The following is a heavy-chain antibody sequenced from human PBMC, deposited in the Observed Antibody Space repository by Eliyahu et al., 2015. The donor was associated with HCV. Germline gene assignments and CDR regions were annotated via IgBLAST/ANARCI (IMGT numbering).Heavy chain of an antibody. CDR3: ARDWAGSAEAGTLWY. J-gene: IGHJ4*02. CDR1: GFTPNTFA. Sequence: QVQLAESGGGVVQPGXSLRLSCVGXGFTPNTFAMXWVRQAPGKGLEGVAVISSDGKNEHFADSVKGRFSISRANNTLYLQMNSLRPDDTATYYCARDWAGSAEAGTLWYWGQGTQVTVSS. V-gene: IGHV3-30*04. D-gene: IGHD6-19*01. CDR2: ISSDGKNE.